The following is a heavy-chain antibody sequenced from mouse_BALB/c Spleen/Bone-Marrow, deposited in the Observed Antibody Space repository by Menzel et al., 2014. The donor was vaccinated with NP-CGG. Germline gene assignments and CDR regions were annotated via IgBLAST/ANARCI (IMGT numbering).Heavy chain of an antibody. CDR3: ARGLRGYAMDY. V-gene: IGHV5-12-2*01. CDR1: GFTFSSYS. J-gene: IGHJ4*01. Sequence: EVQLVESGGGLVQPGGSLKLSCAASGFTFSSYSMSWVRQTPEKRLEWVAYISNGGGSTYYPDTVKGRFTISRDNAKNTLYLQMSSLKSEDTAMYYCARGLRGYAMDYWGQGTSVTVSP. D-gene: IGHD2-4*01. CDR2: ISNGGGST.